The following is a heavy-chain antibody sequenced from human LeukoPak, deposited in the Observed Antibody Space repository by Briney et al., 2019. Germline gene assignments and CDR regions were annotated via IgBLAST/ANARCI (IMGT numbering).Heavy chain of an antibody. CDR3: ARDRGYYFDY. D-gene: IGHD5-24*01. V-gene: IGHV3-21*06. J-gene: IGHJ4*02. Sequence: PGRSLRLSCAASGFTFSSYVMQWVRQAPGKGLEWVSSISSDITYIFYADSVKGRFTVSRDNAKNSLYLQMSSLRAEDTAVYYCARDRGYYFDYWGQGILVTVSS. CDR2: ISSDITYI. CDR1: GFTFSSYV.